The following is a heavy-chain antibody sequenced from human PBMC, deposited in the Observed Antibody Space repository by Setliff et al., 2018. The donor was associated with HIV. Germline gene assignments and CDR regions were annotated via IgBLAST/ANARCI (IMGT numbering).Heavy chain of an antibody. D-gene: IGHD3-22*01. J-gene: IGHJ6*02. V-gene: IGHV4-59*01. Sequence: KASETLSLTCTVSGGSISSDYWSWIRQPPGKGLEWIGYIYYSGSTSYNPSLKSRVTISVATSKNQFSLKLNSVTTADTAVYYCARSRTSSGYYGVTGYGMDVWGQGTTVTVSS. CDR2: IYYSGST. CDR3: ARSRTSSGYYGVTGYGMDV. CDR1: GGSISSDY.